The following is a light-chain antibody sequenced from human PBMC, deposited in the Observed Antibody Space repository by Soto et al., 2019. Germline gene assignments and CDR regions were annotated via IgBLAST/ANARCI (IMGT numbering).Light chain of an antibody. CDR3: QQSHSTPRT. Sequence: DIQMTQSPSSLSASVGDRVTITCRASQSISNYLNWYQQKPGEAPKLLIYATSTLQSGVPSRFSGSGSGTDYTLTISSLQPEDFATYSCQQSHSTPRTFGQGTKVDIK. V-gene: IGKV1-39*01. CDR1: QSISNY. J-gene: IGKJ1*01. CDR2: ATS.